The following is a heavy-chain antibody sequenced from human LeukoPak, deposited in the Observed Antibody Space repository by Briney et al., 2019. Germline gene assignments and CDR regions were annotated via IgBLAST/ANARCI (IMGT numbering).Heavy chain of an antibody. CDR2: INQAGSDK. CDR3: AKGMIRGVMEDY. D-gene: IGHD3-10*01. J-gene: IGHJ4*02. Sequence: GGSLRLSCAASGFSFNNYWMSWVRQAPGKGLEWVANINQAGSDKYYLDSVKGRFTISRDNAKNSLYLQMNSLRAEDRPVYYCAKGMIRGVMEDYWSQGTLATVPS. V-gene: IGHV3-7*05. CDR1: GFSFNNYW.